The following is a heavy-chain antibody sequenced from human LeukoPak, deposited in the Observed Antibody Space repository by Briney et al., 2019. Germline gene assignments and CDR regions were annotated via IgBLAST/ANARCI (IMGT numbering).Heavy chain of an antibody. J-gene: IGHJ6*02. D-gene: IGHD2-8*02. V-gene: IGHV3-23*01. CDR2: ISDNSGST. Sequence: GGSLRLSCAASGFTFSSYAMSWVRQAPGKGLEWVSTISDNSGSTYYADSVKGRFTISRDNSKNTLYLQMNSLRAEDTAVYYCVKDLSWSGPYYGMDVWGQGTTVTVSS. CDR3: VKDLSWSGPYYGMDV. CDR1: GFTFSSYA.